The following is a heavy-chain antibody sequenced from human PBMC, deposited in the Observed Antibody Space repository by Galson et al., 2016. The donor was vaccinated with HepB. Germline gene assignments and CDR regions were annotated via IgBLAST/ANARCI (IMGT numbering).Heavy chain of an antibody. CDR3: AKDGSYCIKGVCYWYFDH. J-gene: IGHJ4*02. CDR1: GFTFSSYG. D-gene: IGHD2-8*01. CDR2: ISYDGSNK. Sequence: SLRLSCAASGFTFSSYGMHWVRQAPGKGLEWVAVISYDGSNKYYADSVKGRFTISRDNSKNTLYLQMNSLRAEDTAVYYCAKDGSYCIKGVCYWYFDHWGQGTLVTVSS. V-gene: IGHV3-30*18.